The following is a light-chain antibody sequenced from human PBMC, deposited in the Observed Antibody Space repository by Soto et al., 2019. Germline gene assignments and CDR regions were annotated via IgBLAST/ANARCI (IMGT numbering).Light chain of an antibody. CDR1: QSVSSN. V-gene: IGKV3-15*01. CDR2: GTS. Sequence: EILMTQSPGTLSVSPGERATLSCRASQSVSSNLAWYQQKPGQAPRLPIFGTSTRATGIPAWFSGSRSGTEFTLTISSLQSYYFAIYYFQHYNNRPLTFGGGTKVDIK. CDR3: QHYNNRPLT. J-gene: IGKJ4*01.